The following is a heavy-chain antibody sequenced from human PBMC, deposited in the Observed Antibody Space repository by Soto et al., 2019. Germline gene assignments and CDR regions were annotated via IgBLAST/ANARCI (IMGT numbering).Heavy chain of an antibody. D-gene: IGHD3-3*01. CDR3: ARQTLRFMDWDHFDS. Sequence: QVQLQESGPGLVRPSETLSLTCTVSGGSLSSSGHYWAWIRQSPGKGLEWIGSVYYSGSAYYNPSFKSRVNISEDTPNNQFSLKMTSVTAADTAVYYCARQTLRFMDWDHFDSWGQGTLVTASS. CDR1: GGSLSSSGHY. J-gene: IGHJ4*02. V-gene: IGHV4-39*01. CDR2: VYYSGSA.